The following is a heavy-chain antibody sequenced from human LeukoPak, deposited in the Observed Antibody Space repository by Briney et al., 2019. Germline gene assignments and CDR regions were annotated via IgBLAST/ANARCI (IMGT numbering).Heavy chain of an antibody. Sequence: GGSLRLSCAVSGLTFNNYAMSWVRQAPGKGLEWVSAISGSGGSTYYADSVKGRFTISRDNSKNTLYLQMNSLRAEDTAVYYCASNLGGSGSYYRYYFDYWGQGTLVTVSS. CDR1: GLTFNNYA. V-gene: IGHV3-23*01. D-gene: IGHD1-26*01. CDR2: ISGSGGST. J-gene: IGHJ4*02. CDR3: ASNLGGSGSYYRYYFDY.